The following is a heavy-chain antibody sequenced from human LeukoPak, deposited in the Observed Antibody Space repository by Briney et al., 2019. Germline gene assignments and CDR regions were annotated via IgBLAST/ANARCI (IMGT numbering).Heavy chain of an antibody. V-gene: IGHV3-30*02. CDR2: IRYDGSNK. Sequence: GGSLRLSCAASGFTFSSYGMHWVRQAPGKGLEWVAFIRYDGSNKYYADSVKGRFTISRDNSKNTLYLQTNSLRAEDTAVYYCAKDGHYGDEKYYFDYWGQGTLVTVSS. D-gene: IGHD4-17*01. J-gene: IGHJ4*02. CDR3: AKDGHYGDEKYYFDY. CDR1: GFTFSSYG.